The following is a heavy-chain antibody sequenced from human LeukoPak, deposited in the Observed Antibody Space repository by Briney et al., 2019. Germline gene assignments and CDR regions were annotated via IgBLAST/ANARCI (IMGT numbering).Heavy chain of an antibody. Sequence: GGSLRLSCAASGFTFDDYGMSWVRQAPGKGLEWVSGINWNGGSTGYADSVKGRFTISRDNAKNSLYLQMNSLRAEDTALYYCASDLPGTLYCSSTSCPLDYWGQGTLVTVSS. V-gene: IGHV3-20*04. CDR3: ASDLPGTLYCSSTSCPLDY. J-gene: IGHJ4*02. D-gene: IGHD2-2*01. CDR2: INWNGGST. CDR1: GFTFDDYG.